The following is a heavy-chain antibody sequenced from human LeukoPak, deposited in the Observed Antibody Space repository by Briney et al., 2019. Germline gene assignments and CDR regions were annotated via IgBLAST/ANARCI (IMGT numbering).Heavy chain of an antibody. Sequence: PSETLSLTCTVSGGSISSYYWSWIRQPPGKGLEWIGYIYYSGSTNYNPSLKSRVTISVDTSKNQFSLKLSSVTAADTAVCYCARXDYDFWSGYYKANWFDPWGQGTLVTVSS. J-gene: IGHJ5*02. CDR2: IYYSGST. D-gene: IGHD3-3*01. CDR1: GGSISSYY. V-gene: IGHV4-59*01. CDR3: ARXDYDFWSGYYKANWFDP.